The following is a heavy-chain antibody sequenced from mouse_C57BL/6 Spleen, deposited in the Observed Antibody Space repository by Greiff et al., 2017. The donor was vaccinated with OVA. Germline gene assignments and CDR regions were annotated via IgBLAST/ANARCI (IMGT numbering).Heavy chain of an antibody. CDR1: GYTFTSYW. V-gene: IGHV1-59*01. J-gene: IGHJ2*01. CDR2: IDPSDSYT. Sequence: VQLQQPGAELVRPGTSVKLSCKASGYTFTSYWMHWVKQRPGQGLEWIGVIDPSDSYTNYNQKFKGKATLTVDTSSSTAYMQLSSLTSEDSAVYYVAKEYGNPYSFDYGGQGTPLTVSS. CDR3: AKEYGNPYSFDY. D-gene: IGHD2-1*01.